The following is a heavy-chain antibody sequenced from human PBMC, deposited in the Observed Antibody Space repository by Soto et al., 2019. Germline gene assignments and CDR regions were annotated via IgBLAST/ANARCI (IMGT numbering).Heavy chain of an antibody. CDR3: ARIVPYYDSSGYPDY. D-gene: IGHD3-22*01. V-gene: IGHV1-69*06. CDR1: GYTFNRYY. J-gene: IGHJ4*02. CDR2: IIPIFGTA. Sequence: ASVKVSCKASGYTFNRYYMHWVRQAPGQGLEWMGGIIPIFGTANYAQKFQGRVTITADKSTSTAYMELSSLRSEDTAVYYCARIVPYYDSSGYPDYWGQGTLVTVSS.